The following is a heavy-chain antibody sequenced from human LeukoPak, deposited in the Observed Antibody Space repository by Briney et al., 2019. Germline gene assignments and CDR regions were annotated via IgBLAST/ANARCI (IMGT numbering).Heavy chain of an antibody. CDR3: ASGPDYYGFVFDI. D-gene: IGHD3-10*01. J-gene: IGHJ3*02. Sequence: GSLRLSCAASGFTFSSYWMSWVRQAPGKGLEWIGSIYYSGSTYYNPSLKSRVTISVDTSKNQFSLKLSSVTAADTAVYYCASGPDYYGFVFDIWGQGTMVTVSS. CDR1: GFTFSSYW. CDR2: IYYSGST. V-gene: IGHV4-39*07.